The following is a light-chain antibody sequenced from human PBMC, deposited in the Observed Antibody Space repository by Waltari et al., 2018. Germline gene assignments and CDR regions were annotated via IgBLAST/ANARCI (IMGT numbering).Light chain of an antibody. CDR1: SSDVGGYNY. CDR2: DVT. J-gene: IGLJ3*02. CDR3: CSYADSITFWV. V-gene: IGLV2-11*01. Sequence: QSALTQPRSVSGSPGQSVTISCTGTSSDVGGYNYVSWYQHHPGNAPKLIIYDVTKRPSGVPDRFSASKSDNTASLTISGLQAEDEADYYCCSYADSITFWVFGGGTKLTVL.